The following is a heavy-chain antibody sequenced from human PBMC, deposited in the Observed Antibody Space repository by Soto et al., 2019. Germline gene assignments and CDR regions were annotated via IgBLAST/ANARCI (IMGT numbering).Heavy chain of an antibody. Sequence: SETLSLTCTVSGGSISSYYWSWIRQPPGKGLEWIGYIYYSGSTNYNPSLKSRVTISVDTSKNQFSLKLSSVTAADTAVYYSVGGFGLVDYWGQGTLVTVSS. J-gene: IGHJ4*02. V-gene: IGHV4-59*01. D-gene: IGHD3-16*01. CDR3: VGGFGLVDY. CDR2: IYYSGST. CDR1: GGSISSYY.